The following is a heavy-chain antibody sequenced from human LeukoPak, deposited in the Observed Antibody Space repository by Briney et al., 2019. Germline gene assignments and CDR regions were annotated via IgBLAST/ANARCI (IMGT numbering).Heavy chain of an antibody. CDR3: AIDTVYYDPPTY. Sequence: ASVKLSCKVSGYIFTELSMHWVRQSPGKGLEWMGGCDPENGKTVYAQNFQGRVTMTEDTSTDTAYMELTSLTSDDTAIYYCAIDTVYYDPPTYWGQGTLVTVSS. CDR2: CDPENGKT. J-gene: IGHJ4*01. V-gene: IGHV1-24*01. D-gene: IGHD3-16*01. CDR1: GYIFTELS.